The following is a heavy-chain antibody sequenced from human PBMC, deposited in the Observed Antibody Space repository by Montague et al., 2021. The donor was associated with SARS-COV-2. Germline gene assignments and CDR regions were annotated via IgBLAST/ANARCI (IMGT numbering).Heavy chain of an antibody. CDR2: FYSVWST. V-gene: IGHV4-59*02. D-gene: IGHD1-14*01. CDR3: ARETMTADAFDI. J-gene: IGHJ3*02. Sequence: SETLSLTCTVSGASVGSSDWGWIRQSPGKGLEWIGYFYSVWSTDYNPSLKIRATISIDTSKNQFSLKVRSVTAADTAVYYCARETMTADAFDIWGQGTMVTVPS. CDR1: GASVGSSD.